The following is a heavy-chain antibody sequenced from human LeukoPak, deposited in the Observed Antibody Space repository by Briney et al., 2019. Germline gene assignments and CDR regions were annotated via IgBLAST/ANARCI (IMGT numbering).Heavy chain of an antibody. D-gene: IGHD5-18*01. CDR1: GFTFSSYG. Sequence: GGSLRLSCAASGFTFSSYGMSWVRQAPGKGLEWVSAISGSGGSTYYADSVKGRFTIPRDNSKNTLYLQMNSLRAEDTAVYYCAKMTELWSNFDYWGQGTLVTVSS. J-gene: IGHJ4*02. CDR2: ISGSGGST. CDR3: AKMTELWSNFDY. V-gene: IGHV3-23*01.